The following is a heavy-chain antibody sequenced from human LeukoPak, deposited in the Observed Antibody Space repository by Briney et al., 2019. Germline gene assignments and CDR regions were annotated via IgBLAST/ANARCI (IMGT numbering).Heavy chain of an antibody. CDR3: ARDIWFGELFSYYYMDV. CDR2: IYTSGST. V-gene: IGHV4-4*07. Sequence: PSETLSLTCTVSGGSISSYYWSWIRQPAGKGLEWIGRIYTSGSTNYNPSLKSRVTMSVDTSKNQFSLKLSSVTAADTAVYYCARDIWFGELFSYYYMDVWGKGTTVTISS. CDR1: GGSISSYY. D-gene: IGHD3-10*01. J-gene: IGHJ6*03.